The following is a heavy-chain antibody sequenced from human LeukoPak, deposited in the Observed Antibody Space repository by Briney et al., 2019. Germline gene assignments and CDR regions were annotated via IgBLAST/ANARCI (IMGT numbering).Heavy chain of an antibody. CDR2: ISSSSSYT. CDR1: GFTFSSYS. Sequence: GGSLRLSCAASGFTFSSYSMNWVHQAPGKGLEWVSSISSSSSYTYYADSVKGRFTISRDNAKNSLYLQMNSLRAEDTAVYYCARGWDYWGQGTLVTVSS. V-gene: IGHV3-21*01. J-gene: IGHJ4*02. CDR3: ARGWDY. D-gene: IGHD5-24*01.